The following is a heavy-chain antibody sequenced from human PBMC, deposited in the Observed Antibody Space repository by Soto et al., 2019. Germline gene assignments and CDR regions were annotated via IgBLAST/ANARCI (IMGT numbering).Heavy chain of an antibody. Sequence: EVQLVESGGGLVKPGGSLRLSCAASGFTFSNAWMSWVRQVPGRGLEWVGRIKTKTDGATTDYAAPVKGRFTISRDDSKNTLNLQMNSLNTEDTAVYHCTIGTTTSSDFWGQGTLVTVSS. V-gene: IGHV3-15*01. CDR1: GFTFSNAW. CDR3: TIGTTTSSDF. J-gene: IGHJ4*02. D-gene: IGHD1-1*01. CDR2: IKTKTDGATT.